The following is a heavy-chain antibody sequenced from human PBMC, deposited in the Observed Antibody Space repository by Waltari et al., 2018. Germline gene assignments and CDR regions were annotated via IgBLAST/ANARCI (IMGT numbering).Heavy chain of an antibody. CDR3: ARASPYSGSYYDAFDI. Sequence: QVQMVQSGAEVKKPGSSVKVSCKASGGTFSSSAISWVRQAPGQGLEWMGRIIPIFGTANYAQKFQGRVTITADKSTSTAYMELSSLRSEDTAVYYCARASPYSGSYYDAFDIWGQGTMVTVSS. CDR1: GGTFSSSA. V-gene: IGHV1-69*13. J-gene: IGHJ3*02. D-gene: IGHD1-26*01. CDR2: IIPIFGTA.